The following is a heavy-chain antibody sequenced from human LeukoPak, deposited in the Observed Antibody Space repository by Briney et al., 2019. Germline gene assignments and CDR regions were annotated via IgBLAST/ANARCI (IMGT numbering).Heavy chain of an antibody. J-gene: IGHJ4*02. Sequence: SQTLSLTCTVSGGSISSGDYYWGWIRQPPGKGLEWIGSIYYSGSTYYNPSLKSRVTISVDTSKNQFSLKLSSVTAADTAVYYCARHLSRPHSGYSYGSYYFDYWGQGTLATVSS. D-gene: IGHD5-18*01. CDR1: GGSISSGDYY. CDR3: ARHLSRPHSGYSYGSYYFDY. V-gene: IGHV4-39*01. CDR2: IYYSGST.